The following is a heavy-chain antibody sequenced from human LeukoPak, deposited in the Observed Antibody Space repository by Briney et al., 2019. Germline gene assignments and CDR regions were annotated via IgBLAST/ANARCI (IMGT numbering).Heavy chain of an antibody. J-gene: IGHJ4*02. V-gene: IGHV4-59*01. CDR2: IYYSGGT. D-gene: IGHD3-22*01. Sequence: SETLSLTCTVSGGSISSYYWSWIRQPPGKGLEWIGYIYYSGGTNYNPSLKSRVTISVDTSKNQFSLKLSSVTAADTAVYYCARRGYYDSSGYYFDYWGQGTLVTVSS. CDR1: GGSISSYY. CDR3: ARRGYYDSSGYYFDY.